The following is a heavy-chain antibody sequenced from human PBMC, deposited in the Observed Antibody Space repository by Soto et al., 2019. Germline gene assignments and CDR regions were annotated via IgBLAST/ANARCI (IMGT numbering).Heavy chain of an antibody. Sequence: QVQLVQSGAEVKKPGASVTVSCKASGYTFGDYYLHWVRQAPGQGPEWMGWINPNSGRTKFAQNFKGRVTMTRDTSVRTAFMELNWLKSDDTAVYYCARESGGATATLDYYYFYMDVWGKGTTVTVSS. CDR1: GYTFGDYY. CDR2: INPNSGRT. D-gene: IGHD5-12*01. CDR3: ARESGGATATLDYYYFYMDV. V-gene: IGHV1-2*02. J-gene: IGHJ6*03.